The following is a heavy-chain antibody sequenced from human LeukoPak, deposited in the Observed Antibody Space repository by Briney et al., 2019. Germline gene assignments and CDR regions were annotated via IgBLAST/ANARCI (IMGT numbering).Heavy chain of an antibody. CDR1: GGSISSSSYY. J-gene: IGHJ4*02. Sequence: SETLSLTCTVSGGSISSSSYYWGWIRQPPGKGLEWIGSIYYSGSTYYNPSLKSRVTISVDTSKNQFSLKLSSVTAADTAVYYCARTPFDFDYWGQGTLVTVSS. CDR2: IYYSGST. D-gene: IGHD3-3*01. V-gene: IGHV4-39*07. CDR3: ARTPFDFDY.